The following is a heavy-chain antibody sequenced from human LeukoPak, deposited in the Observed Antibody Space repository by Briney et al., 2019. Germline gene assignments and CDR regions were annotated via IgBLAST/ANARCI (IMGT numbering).Heavy chain of an antibody. CDR2: ISSSSSYI. CDR1: GFTFSTYN. D-gene: IGHD3-10*01. V-gene: IGHV3-21*01. Sequence: PGGSLRLSCAASGFTFSTYNMNWVRQAPGKGLEWVSFISSSSSYIYYADSVKGRFTISRDNAKNSLYLQMNTLRAEDTAVYYCARAYGSGIYYKTYWGQGTLVTVSS. J-gene: IGHJ4*02. CDR3: ARAYGSGIYYKTY.